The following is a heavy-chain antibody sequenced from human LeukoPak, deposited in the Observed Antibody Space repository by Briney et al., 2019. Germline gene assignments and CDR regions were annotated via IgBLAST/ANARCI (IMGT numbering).Heavy chain of an antibody. Sequence: GGSLRLSCAASGFTFSSYAMSWVRQAPGKGLEWVSAISGSGGSTYYADSVKDRFTISRDNSKNTLYLQMNSLRAEDTAVYYCAKDLTLYYDSSGYYLEGFDYWGQGTLVTVSS. V-gene: IGHV3-23*01. CDR2: ISGSGGST. CDR3: AKDLTLYYDSSGYYLEGFDY. D-gene: IGHD3-22*01. J-gene: IGHJ4*02. CDR1: GFTFSSYA.